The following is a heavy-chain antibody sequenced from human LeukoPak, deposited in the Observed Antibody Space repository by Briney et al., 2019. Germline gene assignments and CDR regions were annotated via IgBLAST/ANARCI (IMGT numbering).Heavy chain of an antibody. Sequence: ASVKVSCKASGYTFTSYYMHWVRQAPGQGLEWMGIINPSGGSTSYAQKFQGRVTMTRDTSTSTVYMELSSLRSEDTAVYYCARDRGVNYYDSSGYLTWGIDYWGQGTLVTVSS. J-gene: IGHJ4*02. CDR1: GYTFTSYY. V-gene: IGHV1-46*01. CDR2: INPSGGST. CDR3: ARDRGVNYYDSSGYLTWGIDY. D-gene: IGHD3-22*01.